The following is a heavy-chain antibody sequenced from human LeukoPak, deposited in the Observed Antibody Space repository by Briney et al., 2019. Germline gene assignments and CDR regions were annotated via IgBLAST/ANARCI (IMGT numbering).Heavy chain of an antibody. CDR2: INHSGST. D-gene: IGHD3-16*01. Sequence: SETLSLTCAVYGGSFSGYYWSWIRQPPGKGLEWIGEINHSGSTNYNPSLKSRVTISVDTSKNHFSLKLSSVTAADTAVYYCARLSFDYVGGAFDIWGQGTMVTVSS. V-gene: IGHV4-34*01. J-gene: IGHJ3*02. CDR1: GGSFSGYY. CDR3: ARLSFDYVGGAFDI.